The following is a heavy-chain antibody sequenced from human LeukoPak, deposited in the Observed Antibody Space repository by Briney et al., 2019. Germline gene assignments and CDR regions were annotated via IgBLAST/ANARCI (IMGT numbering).Heavy chain of an antibody. Sequence: SGGSLRLSCAASGLTLSTYAMSWVRQAPGKGLEWVSAISGGGGTTYYADSVKGRFTITRDNSKNTLYLQINTLRAEDTAVYYCANFERTVAGPYSWFDPWGQGTQVTVSS. CDR1: GLTLSTYA. CDR2: ISGGGGTT. CDR3: ANFERTVAGPYSWFDP. J-gene: IGHJ5*02. D-gene: IGHD6-19*01. V-gene: IGHV3-23*01.